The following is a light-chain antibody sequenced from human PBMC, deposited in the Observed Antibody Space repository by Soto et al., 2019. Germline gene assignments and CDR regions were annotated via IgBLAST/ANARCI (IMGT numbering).Light chain of an antibody. V-gene: IGLV2-23*02. CDR2: EVS. Sequence: QSALTQPASVSGSPGQSITISCTGTSSDVGSYDLVSWYQHHPGKAPKVMIYEVSKRPSGLSNRFSASKSGNTASLTISGLQAEDEADYYCSSYAGSTTYVVFGGGTKLTV. CDR3: SSYAGSTTYVV. J-gene: IGLJ2*01. CDR1: SSDVGSYDL.